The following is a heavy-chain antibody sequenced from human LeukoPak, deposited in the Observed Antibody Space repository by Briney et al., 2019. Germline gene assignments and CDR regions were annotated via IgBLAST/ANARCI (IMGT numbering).Heavy chain of an antibody. Sequence: GGSLRLSCAASGFTFSSYGMHWVRQAPGKGLEWVAVISYDGSNKCYADSVKGRFTISRDNSKSTLYLQMNSLRAEDTAVYYCAKGDSSGWPFDYWGQGTLVTVSS. J-gene: IGHJ4*02. D-gene: IGHD6-19*01. CDR1: GFTFSSYG. CDR3: AKGDSSGWPFDY. CDR2: ISYDGSNK. V-gene: IGHV3-30*18.